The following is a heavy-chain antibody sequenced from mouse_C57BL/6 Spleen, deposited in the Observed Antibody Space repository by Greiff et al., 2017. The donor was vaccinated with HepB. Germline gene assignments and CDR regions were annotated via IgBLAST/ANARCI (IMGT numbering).Heavy chain of an antibody. D-gene: IGHD3-2*02. CDR2: IYPGSGNT. J-gene: IGHJ3*01. Sequence: QVQLQQSGAELVRPGASVKLSCKASGYTFTDYYINWVKQRPGQGLEWIARIYPGSGNTYYNGKFKGKATLTAEKSSSTAYMQLSSLTSEDSAVYFCARGGAAQATWFAYWGQGTLVTVSA. V-gene: IGHV1-76*01. CDR3: ARGGAAQATWFAY. CDR1: GYTFTDYY.